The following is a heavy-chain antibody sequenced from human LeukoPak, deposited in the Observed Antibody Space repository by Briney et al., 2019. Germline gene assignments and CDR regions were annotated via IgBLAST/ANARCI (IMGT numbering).Heavy chain of an antibody. Sequence: ASVKVSCKASGYTFTGYYMHWVRQAPGQGLGWMGWINPNSGGTNYAQKFHGRVTMTRDTSISTAYMELSRLRSDDTAVYYCAMTSSQYNWFDPWGQGTLVTVSS. CDR2: INPNSGGT. CDR3: AMTSSQYNWFDP. V-gene: IGHV1-2*02. J-gene: IGHJ5*02. D-gene: IGHD2-2*01. CDR1: GYTFTGYY.